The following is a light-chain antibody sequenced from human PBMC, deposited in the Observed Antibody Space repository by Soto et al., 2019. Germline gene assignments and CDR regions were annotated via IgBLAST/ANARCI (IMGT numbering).Light chain of an antibody. V-gene: IGKV3-20*01. Sequence: EIVLTQSPGTLSLSPGERATLSCRASQSVDGTYLAWYQQKPGQAPRLLIYGASSRATGIPDRFSGSGSGTDFTLNISRLDPEEFAVYYWQQCGGSPCTFGPGNKGEI. CDR2: GAS. CDR3: QQCGGSPCT. J-gene: IGKJ3*01. CDR1: QSVDGTY.